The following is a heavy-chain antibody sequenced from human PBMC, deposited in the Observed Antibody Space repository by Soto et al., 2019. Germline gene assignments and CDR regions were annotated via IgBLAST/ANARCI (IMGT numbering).Heavy chain of an antibody. CDR3: ALAAGDNEYFDY. CDR2: ISYDGSNK. CDR1: GFTFSSYA. V-gene: IGHV3-30-3*01. Sequence: GGSLRLSCAASGFTFSSYAMHWVRQAPGKGLEWVAVISYDGSNKYYADSVKGRFTISRDNSKNTLYLQMNSLRAEDTAVYYCALAAGDNEYFDYWGQGTLVTVSS. D-gene: IGHD6-13*01. J-gene: IGHJ4*02.